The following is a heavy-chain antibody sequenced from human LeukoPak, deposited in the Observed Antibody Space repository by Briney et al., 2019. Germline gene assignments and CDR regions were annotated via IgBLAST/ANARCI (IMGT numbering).Heavy chain of an antibody. Sequence: GASVKVSCKASGYTFTGYYMHWARQAPGHGLEWMGRINPNSGGTNYAQKFQGRVTMTRDTSISTAYMELRRLRSDDTAVYYRAREGSRDGYNSAFDIWGQGTMVTVSS. CDR3: AREGSRDGYNSAFDI. CDR1: GYTFTGYY. CDR2: INPNSGGT. J-gene: IGHJ3*02. D-gene: IGHD5-24*01. V-gene: IGHV1-2*06.